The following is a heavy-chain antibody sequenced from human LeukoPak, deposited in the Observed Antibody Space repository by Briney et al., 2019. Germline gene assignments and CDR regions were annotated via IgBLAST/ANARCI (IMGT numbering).Heavy chain of an antibody. Sequence: PSQTLSLTCTVSGGSISSGSYYWSWIRQPAGKGLKWIGRIYTSGSTNYNPSLKSRVTISVDTSKNQFSLKLSSVTAADTAVYYCARDSSAVDTAMVRGWFDPWGQGTLVTVSS. J-gene: IGHJ5*02. D-gene: IGHD5-18*01. V-gene: IGHV4-61*02. CDR3: ARDSSAVDTAMVRGWFDP. CDR1: GGSISSGSYY. CDR2: IYTSGST.